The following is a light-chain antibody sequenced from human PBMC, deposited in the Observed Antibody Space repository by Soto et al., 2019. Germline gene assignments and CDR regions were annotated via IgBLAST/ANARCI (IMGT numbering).Light chain of an antibody. J-gene: IGLJ2*01. Sequence: QSVLTQSPSASASLGASVKLTCTLSSGHGNYVIAWHQQQPEKGPRYLMKVKSDGSHNKGDGIPDRFSGSSSGAERYLAISSLQSEDEADYYCQTWDTGIVVFGGGTKRTVL. CDR2: VKSDGSH. CDR1: SGHGNYV. CDR3: QTWDTGIVV. V-gene: IGLV4-69*01.